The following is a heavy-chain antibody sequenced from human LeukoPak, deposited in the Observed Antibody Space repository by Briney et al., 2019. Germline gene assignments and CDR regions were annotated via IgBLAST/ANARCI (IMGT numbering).Heavy chain of an antibody. CDR2: MSHDGRTI. V-gene: IGHV3-30*04. CDR3: AGPIVGATTSRP. Sequence: QPGGSLRLSCAASGFTFSSSIMHWVRQAPGKGLEWVAVMSHDGRTIYYPDSVKGRFTISRDNSKNTLYLQMNSLRAEDTAVYYCAGPIVGATTSRPWGQGTLVTVSS. J-gene: IGHJ5*02. CDR1: GFTFSSSI. D-gene: IGHD1-26*01.